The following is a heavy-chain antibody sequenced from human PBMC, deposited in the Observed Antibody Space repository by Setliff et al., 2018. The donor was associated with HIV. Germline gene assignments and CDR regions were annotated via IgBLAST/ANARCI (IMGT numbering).Heavy chain of an antibody. CDR2: ISIGSGGAI. V-gene: IGHV3-21*01. D-gene: IGHD3-3*01. Sequence: GSLRLSCAASGFVFTDHSLHWVRQAPGEGLEWISSISIGSGGAIDYADSVQGRFTISRDNAKNSLYLQMNSLRVEDTAVYYCARDYLYYNLYNGSPVYGMDVWGQGTTVTVSS. CDR3: ARDYLYYNLYNGSPVYGMDV. CDR1: GFVFTDHS. J-gene: IGHJ6*02.